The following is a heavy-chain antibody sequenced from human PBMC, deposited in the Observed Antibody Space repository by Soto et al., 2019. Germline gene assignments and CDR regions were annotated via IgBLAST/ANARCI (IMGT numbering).Heavy chain of an antibody. J-gene: IGHJ6*01. CDR1: VFTFSSYG. D-gene: IGHD3-22*01. V-gene: IGHV3-21*01. CDR3: ARDPMIVNPLNDGIEV. CDR2: ISSSSSYI. Sequence: GGSLRLSCASSVFTFSSYGMNCVRHSPGKWLEWVSSISSSSSYIYYAYSVKGRFTISRDNAKNSPYLQMNSLRADDTAVYYCARDPMIVNPLNDGIEVWGQGTTVTVS.